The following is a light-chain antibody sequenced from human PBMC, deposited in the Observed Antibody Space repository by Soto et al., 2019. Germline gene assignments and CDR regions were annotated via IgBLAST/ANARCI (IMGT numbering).Light chain of an antibody. CDR2: EDN. CDR3: QSYDATNQV. Sequence: NFMLTQPHSVSESPGKTVIISCTRSSGSIASNYVQWYQQRPGSSPTTVIYEDNQRPSGVPNRFSGSIDSSPNSASLTLSRMDTEDEADYYCQSYDATNQVFGGGTQLTVL. J-gene: IGLJ3*02. CDR1: SGSIASNY. V-gene: IGLV6-57*01.